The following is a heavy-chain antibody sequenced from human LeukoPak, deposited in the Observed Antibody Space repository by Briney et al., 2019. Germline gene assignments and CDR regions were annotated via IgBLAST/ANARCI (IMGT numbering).Heavy chain of an antibody. V-gene: IGHV4-59*08. D-gene: IGHD4-17*01. Sequence: SETLSLTCTVSGGPISTYQWSWIRQPPGKGLEWIGYIYYTGSTNYNPSLRSRVTISLDTSKNQFSLRVNSVTAADTAVYCCARRTTVTPNWFDPWGQGTLVTVSS. CDR2: IYYTGST. CDR1: GGPISTYQ. CDR3: ARRTTVTPNWFDP. J-gene: IGHJ5*02.